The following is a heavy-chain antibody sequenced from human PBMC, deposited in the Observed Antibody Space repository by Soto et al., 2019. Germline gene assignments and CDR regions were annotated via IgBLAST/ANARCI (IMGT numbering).Heavy chain of an antibody. J-gene: IGHJ1*01. D-gene: IGHD4-17*01. CDR1: GFTFDDYA. CDR3: AKDTGGSYGDYVELLGY. V-gene: IGHV3-9*01. Sequence: EVQLVESGGGLVQPGRSLRLSCAASGFTFDDYAMHWVRQAPGKGLELVSGISWNSGSIGYADSVKGRFTISRDNAKNSLDLQRRDLRAENTALYYCAKDTGGSYGDYVELLGYWGPGTLVTVSS. CDR2: ISWNSGSI.